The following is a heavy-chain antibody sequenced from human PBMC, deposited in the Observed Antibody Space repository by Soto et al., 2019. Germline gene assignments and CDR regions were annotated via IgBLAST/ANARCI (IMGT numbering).Heavy chain of an antibody. CDR1: GGTFSKYA. Sequence: QVQLVQSGAEVKKPGSSVKVSCKASGGTFSKYAINWVRQAPGRGLEWMGGINPIFGTAAYAQKFQGRVTITADKSTTTAYMEVSSVTSDDTAVYYCVRGWETVGATTAFAYWGQGTLVTVSS. CDR3: VRGWETVGATTAFAY. CDR2: INPIFGTA. D-gene: IGHD1-26*01. J-gene: IGHJ4*02. V-gene: IGHV1-69*06.